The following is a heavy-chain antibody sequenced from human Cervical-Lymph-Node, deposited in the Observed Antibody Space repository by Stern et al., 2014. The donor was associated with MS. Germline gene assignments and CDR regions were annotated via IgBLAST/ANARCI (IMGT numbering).Heavy chain of an antibody. V-gene: IGHV1-2*04. CDR3: ARGDCSGGSCLAHFDY. Sequence: QMQLVQSGAAVKKPGASVKVSCKASGYTFTSYYMHWVRQAPGQGLEWMGWINPNRGGTNYAQKFQGWVTMTRDTSISTAYMELSRLRSDDTAVYYCARGDCSGGSCLAHFDYWGQGTLVTVSS. J-gene: IGHJ4*02. CDR1: GYTFTSYY. D-gene: IGHD2-15*01. CDR2: INPNRGGT.